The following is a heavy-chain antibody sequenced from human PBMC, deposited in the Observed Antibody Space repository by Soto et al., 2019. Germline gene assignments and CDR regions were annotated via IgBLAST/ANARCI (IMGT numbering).Heavy chain of an antibody. J-gene: IGHJ4*02. CDR3: ARVYYFDY. V-gene: IGHV3-30-3*01. CDR2: ISYDGSNK. CDR1: GFTFSNYA. Sequence: QVQLVESGGGVVQPGGSLRLSCAASGFTFSNYAMHWVRQAPGKGLEWVAVISYDGSNKYYADSVKGRFTISRDNSKNTLYLQMNSVRAEDTAVYYCARVYYFDYWGQGTLVTVSS.